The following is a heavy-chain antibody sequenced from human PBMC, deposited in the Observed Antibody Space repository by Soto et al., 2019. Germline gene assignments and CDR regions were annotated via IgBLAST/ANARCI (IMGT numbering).Heavy chain of an antibody. CDR3: ARRWYGDYIYYYGMDV. D-gene: IGHD4-17*01. Sequence: QVQLVQSGAEVKKPGSSVKVSCKASGGTFSSYAISWVRQAPGQGLEWMGGIIPIFGTANYAQEFQGRVTITADKSTSTAYMELSSLRSEDTAVYYCARRWYGDYIYYYGMDVWGQGTTVTVSS. V-gene: IGHV1-69*06. CDR1: GGTFSSYA. CDR2: IIPIFGTA. J-gene: IGHJ6*02.